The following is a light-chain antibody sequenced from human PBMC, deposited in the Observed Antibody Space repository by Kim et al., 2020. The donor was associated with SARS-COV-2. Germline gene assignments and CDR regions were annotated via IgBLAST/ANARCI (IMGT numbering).Light chain of an antibody. V-gene: IGKV3-11*01. J-gene: IGKJ5*01. CDR3: QQRSNWPIT. Sequence: LYPGERATRSCRASQSVSSYLAWYQQKPGQAPRLLIYDASNRATGIPARCSGSGSGTDFTLTISSLEPEDFAVYYCQQRSNWPITFGQGTRLEIK. CDR1: QSVSSY. CDR2: DAS.